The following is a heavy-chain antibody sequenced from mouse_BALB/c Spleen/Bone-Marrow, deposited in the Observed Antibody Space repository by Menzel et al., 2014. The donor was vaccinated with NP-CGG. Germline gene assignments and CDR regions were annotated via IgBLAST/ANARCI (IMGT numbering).Heavy chain of an antibody. CDR1: GYSFTGYY. Sequence: EVHLVESGPELVKPGASVKISCKASGYSFTGYYMHWVKQSHVKSLEWIGRINPYNGATSYNQNSKDKASLTVDKSSSTAYMELHSLTSEDSAVHYCAEGGYGNVFDYWGQGTTLTVSS. J-gene: IGHJ2*01. V-gene: IGHV1-31*01. CDR2: INPYNGAT. D-gene: IGHD2-1*01. CDR3: AEGGYGNVFDY.